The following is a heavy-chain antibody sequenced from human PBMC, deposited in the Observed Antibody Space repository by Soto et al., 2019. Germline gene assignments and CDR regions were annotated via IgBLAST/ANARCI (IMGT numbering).Heavy chain of an antibody. V-gene: IGHV3-23*01. CDR3: ATLARTKDFDY. CDR2: ISTSGDGT. CDR1: GFTFSSCA. D-gene: IGHD2-8*01. J-gene: IGHJ4*02. Sequence: EVQLLESGGGLVQPGGSLRLSCAASGFTFSSCAMTWVRQAPGKGLEWVSGISTSGDGTYYADSVKGRFTISRDNSKNTLCPQMNSLRAEDTAVYYCATLARTKDFDYWGQGTLVTVSS.